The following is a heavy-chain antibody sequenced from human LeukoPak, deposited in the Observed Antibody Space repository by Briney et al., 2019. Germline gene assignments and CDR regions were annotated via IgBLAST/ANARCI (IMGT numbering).Heavy chain of an antibody. CDR1: GGSISSYY. CDR3: ARDDGSRGYNWVDP. CDR2: IYSSGST. D-gene: IGHD5-24*01. Sequence: PSETLSLTCTVSGGSISSYYWSWIRQPAGKGLEWIGRIYSSGSTNYNPSLKSRVTMSVDTSKNQFSLKLSSVTAAGTAVYYCARDDGSRGYNWVDPWGQGTLVTVSS. J-gene: IGHJ5*02. V-gene: IGHV4-4*07.